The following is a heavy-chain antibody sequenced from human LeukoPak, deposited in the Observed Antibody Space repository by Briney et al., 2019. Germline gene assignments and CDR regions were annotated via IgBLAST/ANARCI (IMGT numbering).Heavy chain of an antibody. V-gene: IGHV3-21*01. J-gene: IGHJ6*04. D-gene: IGHD3-10*02. CDR3: AELGITMIGGV. Sequence: GGSLRLSCAASGFTFSTYSMNWVRQAPGKGLEWVSSISSSSSYIYYADSVKGRFTISRDNSKNTLYLQMNSLRAEDTAVYYCAELGITMIGGVWGKGTTVTISS. CDR1: GFTFSTYS. CDR2: ISSSSSYI.